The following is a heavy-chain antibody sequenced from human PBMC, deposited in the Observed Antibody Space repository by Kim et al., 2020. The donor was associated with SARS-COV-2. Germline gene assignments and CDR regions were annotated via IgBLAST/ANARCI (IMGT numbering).Heavy chain of an antibody. V-gene: IGHV3-48*03. CDR1: GFTFSSYE. CDR2: ISSSGSSK. Sequence: GGSLRLSCAASGFTFSSYEMNWVRQAPGEGLEWVSYISSSGSSKYYADSVKGRFTISRDSAKNSLSLQMNSLRAEDTAVYYCARGAALGAWGQGTLVTVS. D-gene: IGHD2-15*01. CDR3: ARGAALGA. J-gene: IGHJ5*02.